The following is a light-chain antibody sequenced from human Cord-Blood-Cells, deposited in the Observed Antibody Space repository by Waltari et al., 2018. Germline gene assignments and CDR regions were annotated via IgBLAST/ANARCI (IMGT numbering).Light chain of an antibody. CDR3: QQYNNWPLT. V-gene: IGKV3-15*01. CDR1: QSVRSN. CDR2: GAS. Sequence: EIVMTQSPATLSVSPGERATLSCRASQSVRSNLAWYQQKPGQAPRLLIYGASTRATGIPARFSGSGSGTEFTLTSSSLQPEDFAVYYCQQYNNWPLTFGGGTKVEIK. J-gene: IGKJ4*01.